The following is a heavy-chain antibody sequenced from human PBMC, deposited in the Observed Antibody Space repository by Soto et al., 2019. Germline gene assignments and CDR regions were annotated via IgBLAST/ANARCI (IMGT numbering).Heavy chain of an antibody. D-gene: IGHD3-3*01. CDR3: AEGGDINHYDFWGGSYRGWFAP. CDR1: GFVFSTYA. J-gene: IGHJ5*02. V-gene: IGHV3-23*01. Sequence: EERVLESGGGLVQPGGSLRLSCAASGFVFSTYAMSWVRQAPGKGLEWVSGITSNGGDTYYADSVKGRFIISRDNSKDMVYLPMNSLRAEDTAEYDCAEGGDINHYDFWGGSYRGWFAPWGQGTLVIV. CDR2: ITSNGGDT.